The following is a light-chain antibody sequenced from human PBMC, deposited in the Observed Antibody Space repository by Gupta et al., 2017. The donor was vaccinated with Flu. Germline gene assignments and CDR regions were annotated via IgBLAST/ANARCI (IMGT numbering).Light chain of an antibody. V-gene: IGLV3-1*01. CDR3: QAWDSSNYVV. CDR1: KLGDKY. CDR2: QDS. J-gene: IGLJ2*01. Sequence: SDELTQPPSVSVSPGQTASITCSGDKLGDKYACWYQQKPGQSPVLVIYQDSKRPSGIPERFSGSNSGNTATLTISGTQAMDEADYYCQAWDSSNYVVFGGGTKLTVL.